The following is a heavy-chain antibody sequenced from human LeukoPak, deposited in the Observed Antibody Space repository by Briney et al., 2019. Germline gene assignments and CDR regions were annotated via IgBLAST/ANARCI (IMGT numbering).Heavy chain of an antibody. D-gene: IGHD3-16*02. V-gene: IGHV1-2*06. J-gene: IGHJ3*02. CDR1: GYTFTCYY. CDR2: INPNSGGT. Sequence: ASVKVSCKASGYTFTCYYMHWVRQAPGQGLEWMGRINPNSGGTNYAQKFQGRVTMTRDTSISTAYMELSRLRSDDTAVYYCARAHYVWGSYRSDAFDIWGQGTMVTVSS. CDR3: ARAHYVWGSYRSDAFDI.